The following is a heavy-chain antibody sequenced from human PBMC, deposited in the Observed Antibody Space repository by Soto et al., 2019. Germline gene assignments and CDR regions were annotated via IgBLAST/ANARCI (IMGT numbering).Heavy chain of an antibody. V-gene: IGHV3-30*18. CDR1: GFTFSSYG. CDR2: ISYDGSNK. CDR3: AKDRVHYYDSSGYYNWFDP. Sequence: GGSLRLSCAASGFTFSSYGMHWVRQAPGKGLEWVAVISYDGSNKYYADSVKGRFTTSRDNSKNTLYLQMNSLRAEDTAVYYCAKDRVHYYDSSGYYNWFDPWGQGTLVTVSS. J-gene: IGHJ5*02. D-gene: IGHD3-22*01.